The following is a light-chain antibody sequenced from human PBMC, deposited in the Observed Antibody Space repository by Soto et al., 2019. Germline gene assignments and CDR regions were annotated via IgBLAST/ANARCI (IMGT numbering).Light chain of an antibody. V-gene: IGKV1-39*01. CDR2: GTS. J-gene: IGKJ2*03. Sequence: DIQMTQSPSSLSASVGDRVTITCRATQSISRYLNWYQHKAGEAPKLLIHGTSTLQGGVPSRFSGSGSGTDFTLTSSRLQPEDFATYYCQQSFLTPYSFGGGTKLEIK. CDR3: QQSFLTPYS. CDR1: QSISRY.